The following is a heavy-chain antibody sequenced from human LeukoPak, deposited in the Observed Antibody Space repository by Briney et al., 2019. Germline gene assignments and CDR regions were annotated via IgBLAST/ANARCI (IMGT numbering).Heavy chain of an antibody. V-gene: IGHV1-69*05. J-gene: IGHJ4*02. Sequence: GSSVKVSCTTFGGTLSNYAISWVRQAPGQGLEWMGRIIPIFGTPNYAQKFQDRVTITTDEPTSTAYMELSSLRSEDTALYYCARQPANYNILTGHYTPLSFDYWDQGTLVTVSS. CDR1: GGTLSNYA. CDR2: IIPIFGTP. D-gene: IGHD3-9*01. CDR3: ARQPANYNILTGHYTPLSFDY.